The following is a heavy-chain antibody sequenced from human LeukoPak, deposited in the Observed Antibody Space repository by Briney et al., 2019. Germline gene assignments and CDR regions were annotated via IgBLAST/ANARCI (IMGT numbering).Heavy chain of an antibody. D-gene: IGHD6-13*01. Sequence: ASVKVSCKASGYTFTSYDINWVRQATGQGLEWMGWMNPNSGNTGYAQKFQGRVTMTRNTSISTVYMELSSLRSEDTAVYYCARRADTAAGTDYYGMDVWGQGTTVTVSS. V-gene: IGHV1-8*01. J-gene: IGHJ6*02. CDR2: MNPNSGNT. CDR1: GYTFTSYD. CDR3: ARRADTAAGTDYYGMDV.